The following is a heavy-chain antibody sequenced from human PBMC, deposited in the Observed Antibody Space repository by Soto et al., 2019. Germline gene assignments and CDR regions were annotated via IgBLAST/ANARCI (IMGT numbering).Heavy chain of an antibody. Sequence: GGSLRLSCAASGFTFSSYSMKWVRQAPGKGLEWVSYISSSSSTIYYADSVKGRFTISRDNAKNSLHLQMDSLRDEDTAVYYCARGGDYYYYGIDVWGQGTTVTVSS. J-gene: IGHJ6*02. CDR1: GFTFSSYS. V-gene: IGHV3-48*02. CDR3: ARGGDYYYYGIDV. CDR2: ISSSSSTI. D-gene: IGHD2-15*01.